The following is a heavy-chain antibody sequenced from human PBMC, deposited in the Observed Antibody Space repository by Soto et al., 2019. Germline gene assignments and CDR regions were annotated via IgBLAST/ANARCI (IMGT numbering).Heavy chain of an antibody. CDR3: AREPKDTAMAPFDY. J-gene: IGHJ4*02. Sequence: GGSLRLSCAASGFTFSSYGMHWVRQAPGKGLEWVAVIWYDGSNKYYADSVKGRFTISRDNSKNTLYLQMNSLRAEDTAVYYCAREPKDTAMAPFDYWGQGTLVTVSS. V-gene: IGHV3-33*01. D-gene: IGHD5-18*01. CDR2: IWYDGSNK. CDR1: GFTFSSYG.